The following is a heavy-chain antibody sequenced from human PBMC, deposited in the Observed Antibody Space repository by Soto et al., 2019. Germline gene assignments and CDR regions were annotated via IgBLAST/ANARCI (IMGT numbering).Heavy chain of an antibody. CDR1: GFTFSSYS. CDR2: ISSSSSTI. D-gene: IGHD3-16*02. CDR3: ARGASFRLGELSYHWFDP. J-gene: IGHJ5*02. V-gene: IGHV3-48*01. Sequence: PVGSLRLSYAASGFTFSSYSMSWVRQAPGKGLEWVSYISSSSSTIYYADSVKGRFTISRDNAKNSLYLQMNSLRAEDTAVYYCARGASFRLGELSYHWFDPWGQGTLVTVSS.